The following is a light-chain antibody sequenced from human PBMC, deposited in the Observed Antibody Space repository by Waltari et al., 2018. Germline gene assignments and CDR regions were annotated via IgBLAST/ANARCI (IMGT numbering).Light chain of an antibody. CDR3: SSYRSSTTPIPV. CDR2: DVT. J-gene: IGLJ2*01. V-gene: IGLV2-14*02. CDR1: RSDVGRYDL. Sequence: QSALTQPASMSGSPGQSITISCTGTRSDVGRYDLVSWYQQHPGKAPKLMIYDVTKRPSGVSSRFSASKSGNTASLTISGLQSEDEADYFCSSYRSSTTPIPVFGGGTKLTVL.